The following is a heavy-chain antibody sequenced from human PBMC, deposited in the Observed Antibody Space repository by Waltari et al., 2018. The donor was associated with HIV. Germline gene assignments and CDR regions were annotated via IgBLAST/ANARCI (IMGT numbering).Heavy chain of an antibody. Sequence: QLHLQESGPGLVKPSETLSLTCSVSGASISSSSYYWAWIRQPPGKGLEWIGAIYYSGTAYYNPSVKSRLSASLDASKNELSLKRTSVTATDTALYYCARLRFHSLYYFDSWGPGILVTVSS. CDR2: IYYSGTA. V-gene: IGHV4-39*01. D-gene: IGHD3-16*01. CDR3: ARLRFHSLYYFDS. J-gene: IGHJ4*02. CDR1: GASISSSSYY.